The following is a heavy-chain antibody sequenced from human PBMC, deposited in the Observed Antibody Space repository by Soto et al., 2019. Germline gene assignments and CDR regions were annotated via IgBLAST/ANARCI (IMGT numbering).Heavy chain of an antibody. CDR1: GGSISSSNW. Sequence: QVQLQASGPGLVKPSVTLSLTCAVSGGSISSSNWWSWVRQPPGKALEWLGEIYHSGSTNYNPSLKSRVTISVDTSKNQFSLKLSSVTAADTAVYYCSRDFGVINTRGAFDLWGQGTMVTVSS. J-gene: IGHJ3*01. V-gene: IGHV4-4*02. D-gene: IGHD3-16*01. CDR3: SRDFGVINTRGAFDL. CDR2: IYHSGST.